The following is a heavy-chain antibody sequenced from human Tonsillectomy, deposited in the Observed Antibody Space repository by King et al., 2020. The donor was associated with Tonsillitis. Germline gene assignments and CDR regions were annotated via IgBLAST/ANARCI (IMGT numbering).Heavy chain of an antibody. CDR1: GFTFSSYA. J-gene: IGHJ5*02. D-gene: IGHD2-15*01. CDR2: ISCSGDTT. Sequence: VQLVESGGGLVQPGGSLRLSCAASGFTFSSYAMAWVRQAPGKGLEWVSSISCSGDTTYSADSVKGRFTISKDNSKETLYLQMKSLRAEDTAVYYCAKDPAVSGLRRIWFDPWGQGTLVTVSS. V-gene: IGHV3-23*04. CDR3: AKDPAVSGLRRIWFDP.